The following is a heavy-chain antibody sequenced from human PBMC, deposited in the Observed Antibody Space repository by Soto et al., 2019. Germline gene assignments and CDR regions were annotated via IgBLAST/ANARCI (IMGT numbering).Heavy chain of an antibody. CDR1: GYTLTGYY. D-gene: IGHD3-10*01. Sequence: GASVKVSCKASGYTLTGYYMHWVRQAPGQGLEWMGWINPNSGGTNYAQKFQGRVTMTRDTSISTAYMELSRLRSDDTAMYYCARDIGMVPARWFDPWGQGTLVTVSS. V-gene: IGHV1-2*02. CDR2: INPNSGGT. CDR3: ARDIGMVPARWFDP. J-gene: IGHJ5*02.